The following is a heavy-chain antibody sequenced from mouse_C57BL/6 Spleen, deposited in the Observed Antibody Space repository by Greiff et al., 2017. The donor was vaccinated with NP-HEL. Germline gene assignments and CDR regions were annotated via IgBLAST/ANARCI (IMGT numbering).Heavy chain of an antibody. CDR1: GYTFTSYW. D-gene: IGHD1-1*01. Sequence: QVQLKQPGAELVKPGASVKLSCKASGYTFTSYWMHWVKQRPGQGLEWIGMIHPNSGSTNYNEKFKSKATLTVDKSSSTAYMQLSSLTSEDSAVYYCAIREPSTVVEDYWGQGTTLTVSS. V-gene: IGHV1-64*01. J-gene: IGHJ2*01. CDR3: AIREPSTVVEDY. CDR2: IHPNSGST.